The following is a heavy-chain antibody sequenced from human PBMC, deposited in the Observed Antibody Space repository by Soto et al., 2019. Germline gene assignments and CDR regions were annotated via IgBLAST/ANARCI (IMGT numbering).Heavy chain of an antibody. V-gene: IGHV1-69*08. CDR2: IIPILGIA. D-gene: IGHD4-17*01. CDR1: GGTFSSYT. J-gene: IGHJ1*01. CDR3: AREGVATVTTGAEYFQH. Sequence: QVQLVQSGAEVKKPGSSVKVSCKASGGTFSSYTISWVRQAPGQGLEWMGRIIPILGIANYAQKFQGRVTITGDKSTSTGYMERSSGRSEDTAVYYCAREGVATVTTGAEYFQHWGQGTLVTVSS.